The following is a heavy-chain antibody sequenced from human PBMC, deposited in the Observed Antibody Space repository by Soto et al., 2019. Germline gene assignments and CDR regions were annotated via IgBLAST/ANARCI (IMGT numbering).Heavy chain of an antibody. V-gene: IGHV3-9*01. CDR2: ISWNSGRI. D-gene: IGHD6-13*01. CDR1: GTTFDDYA. CDR3: AKDIILGGSSSWYLAFDI. J-gene: IGHJ3*02. Sequence: PGLSWAASGTTFDDYAMHWRRPARGKGVVWVLGISWNSGRIGYADYVKGRFTISRDNAKNSLYLQMNSLRAEDTALYYCAKDIILGGSSSWYLAFDIWGQGTMVTVSS.